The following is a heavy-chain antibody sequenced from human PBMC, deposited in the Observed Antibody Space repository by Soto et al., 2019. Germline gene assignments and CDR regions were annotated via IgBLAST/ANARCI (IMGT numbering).Heavy chain of an antibody. Sequence: PSETLSLTCAVSGDSISSYHWSWIRQPAGKGLEWIGRINTSGSTNYNPSLKSRVTLSLDTSKNQFSLKLRSVTAADTAVYYCATELTVAATGWFDPWGQGTLVTVSS. V-gene: IGHV4-4*07. D-gene: IGHD6-19*01. CDR2: INTSGST. CDR3: ATELTVAATGWFDP. J-gene: IGHJ5*02. CDR1: GDSISSYH.